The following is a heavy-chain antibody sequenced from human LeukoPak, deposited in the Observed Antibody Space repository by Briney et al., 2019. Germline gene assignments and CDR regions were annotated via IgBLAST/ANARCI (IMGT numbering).Heavy chain of an antibody. V-gene: IGHV3-23*01. CDR1: GFTFTTHT. D-gene: IGHD3-9*01. Sequence: GGSLRLSCAASGFTFTTHTMSWIRQAPGKGLEWVSAISGSGGSTYYADSVKGRFTISRDNSKNTLYLQMNSLRAEDTAVYYCAKDLYYDILTDYPSFDYWGQGTLVTVSS. J-gene: IGHJ4*02. CDR3: AKDLYYDILTDYPSFDY. CDR2: ISGSGGST.